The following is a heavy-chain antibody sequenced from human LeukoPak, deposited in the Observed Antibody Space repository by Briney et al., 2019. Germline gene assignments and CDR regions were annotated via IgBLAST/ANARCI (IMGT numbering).Heavy chain of an antibody. D-gene: IGHD3-22*01. CDR3: AKDLFYYDKGGFDY. CDR2: ISYDGGNK. J-gene: IGHJ4*02. Sequence: GRSLRLSCAASGFTFSSCGLHWVRQAPDKGLEWVAFISYDGGNKFYGDSVKGRFTISRDNSKNTLYLQMNSLRTEDTAVYYCAKDLFYYDKGGFDYWGQGTLVTVSS. V-gene: IGHV3-30*18. CDR1: GFTFSSCG.